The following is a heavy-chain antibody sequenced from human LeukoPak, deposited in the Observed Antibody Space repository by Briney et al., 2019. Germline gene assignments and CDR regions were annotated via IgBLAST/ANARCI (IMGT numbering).Heavy chain of an antibody. D-gene: IGHD5-24*01. CDR1: GFTFTHYG. CDR2: LTSSGAST. J-gene: IGHJ4*02. Sequence: PGGSLRLSCAAPGFTFTHYGMNWVRQAPGKGLEWVSGLTSSGASTYYADSVKGRFTISRDNSKNTVYLQINSLTAEDTAVYYCGRDSRWAQPDYWGQGTLVTVSS. CDR3: GRDSRWAQPDY. V-gene: IGHV3-23*01.